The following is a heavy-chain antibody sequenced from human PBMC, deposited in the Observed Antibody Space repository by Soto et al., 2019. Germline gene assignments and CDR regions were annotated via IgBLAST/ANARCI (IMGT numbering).Heavy chain of an antibody. CDR1: GYTFTSYA. CDR3: ARAGTGHYYYYGMDV. V-gene: IGHV1-3*01. J-gene: IGHJ6*02. CDR2: INAGNGNT. Sequence: QVQLVQSGAEVKKPGASVKVSCKASGYTFTSYAMHWVRQAPGQRLEWMGWINAGNGNTKYSQKFQGRVTITRDTSASTAYMELSSLRSEDTAVYYCARAGTGHYYYYGMDVWGQGTTVTVSS. D-gene: IGHD6-19*01.